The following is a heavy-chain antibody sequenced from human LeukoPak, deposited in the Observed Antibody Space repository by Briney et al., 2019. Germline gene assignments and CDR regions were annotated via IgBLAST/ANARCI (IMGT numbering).Heavy chain of an antibody. J-gene: IGHJ5*02. Sequence: TGGSLRLSCAASGFVFNNFGMTWVRQAPGKGLEGVSTISGGGGGSKWYADSVKGRFTISGDNSRDTLYLHMNSLRDEDAAVYYCARLPCSRMGCSSSWFDPWGQGIQVTVSS. V-gene: IGHV3-23*01. D-gene: IGHD2-2*01. CDR1: GFVFNNFG. CDR3: ARLPCSRMGCSSSWFDP. CDR2: ISGGGGGSK.